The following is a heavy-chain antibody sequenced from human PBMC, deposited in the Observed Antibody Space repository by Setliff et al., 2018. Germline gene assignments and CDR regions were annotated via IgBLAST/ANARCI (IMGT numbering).Heavy chain of an antibody. V-gene: IGHV3-23*01. CDR3: AKDLHYWGSDH. CDR1: GITLNTYF. CDR2: ISPSGSRT. J-gene: IGHJ4*02. D-gene: IGHD7-27*01. Sequence: GESLKISCAVSGITLNTYFMSWVRQAPGKGLEWVSGISPSGSRTYYGDSVKGRFTISRDNSKNTLYLQMNSLRAEDTAVYYCAKDLHYWGSDHWGQGTLVTVSS.